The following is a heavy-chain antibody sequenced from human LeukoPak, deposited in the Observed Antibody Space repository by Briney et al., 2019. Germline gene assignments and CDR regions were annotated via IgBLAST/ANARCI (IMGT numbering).Heavy chain of an antibody. J-gene: IGHJ4*02. Sequence: GGSLRLSCAASGFTFSSYEMNWVRQAPGKGLEWVSYISSSGSTIYYADSVKGRFTISRDNAKNSLYLQMNSLRAEDTAVYYCARVAYGSGSYPDFDYWGQGTLVTVSS. D-gene: IGHD3-10*01. CDR1: GFTFSSYE. CDR2: ISSSGSTI. V-gene: IGHV3-48*03. CDR3: ARVAYGSGSYPDFDY.